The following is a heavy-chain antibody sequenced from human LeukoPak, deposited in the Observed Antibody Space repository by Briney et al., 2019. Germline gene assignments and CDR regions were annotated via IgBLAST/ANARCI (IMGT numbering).Heavy chain of an antibody. J-gene: IGHJ4*02. CDR1: GYTFTGYY. D-gene: IGHD3-9*01. V-gene: IGHV1-2*02. CDR2: INPNSGST. Sequence: GASVKVSCKASGYTFTGYYMNCVRQAPGQGLEWMGWINPNSGSTNYAQRFQGRVTMTRDTSISTAYMELSRLRSDDTAVYYCARDRVLRYFDWTQIDYWGQGTLVTVSS. CDR3: ARDRVLRYFDWTQIDY.